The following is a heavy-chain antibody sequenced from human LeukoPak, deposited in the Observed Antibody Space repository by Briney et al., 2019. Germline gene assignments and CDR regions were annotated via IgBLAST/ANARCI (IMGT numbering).Heavy chain of an antibody. V-gene: IGHV4-39*07. CDR2: IYYSGST. D-gene: IGHD6-13*01. Sequence: SETLSLTCTVSGGSISSSSYYWGWIRQPPGKGLEWIGSIYYSGSTYYNPSLKSRVTISVDTSKNQFSLKLSSVTAADTAVYYCARRRQVWSSSWGDRGWFDPWGQGTLVTVSS. J-gene: IGHJ5*02. CDR3: ARRRQVWSSSWGDRGWFDP. CDR1: GGSISSSSYY.